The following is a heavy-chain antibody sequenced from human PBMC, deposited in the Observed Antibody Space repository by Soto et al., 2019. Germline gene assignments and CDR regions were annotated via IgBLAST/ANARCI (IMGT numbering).Heavy chain of an antibody. CDR3: ARQGFGPLHGLVDV. D-gene: IGHD3-10*01. J-gene: IGHJ6*02. CDR2: VHHSWGS. V-gene: IGHV4-59*08. CDR1: GGSISSYY. Sequence: QVQLQESGPGLVKPSETLSLSCTVSGGSISSYYWSWFRQSPGKRMEWIGYVHHSWGSSYNPSLQSRVPKTPDTSKRQFSPNVTSWTATDTAVYYCARQGFGPLHGLVDVWGQGTTVTVSS.